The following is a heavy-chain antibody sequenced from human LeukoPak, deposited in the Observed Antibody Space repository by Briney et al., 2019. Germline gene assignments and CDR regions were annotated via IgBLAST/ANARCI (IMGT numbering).Heavy chain of an antibody. D-gene: IGHD3-10*01. CDR3: ASSFLWFGELSVY. CDR1: GFTVSSNY. V-gene: IGHV3-53*01. Sequence: GGSLRLSCAASGFTVSSNYMSWVRQAPGKGLEWVSVIYSGGSTYYADSVKGRFTISRDNSKNTLYLQMNSLRAEDTAVYYCASSFLWFGELSVYWGQGTLVTVSS. CDR2: IYSGGST. J-gene: IGHJ4*02.